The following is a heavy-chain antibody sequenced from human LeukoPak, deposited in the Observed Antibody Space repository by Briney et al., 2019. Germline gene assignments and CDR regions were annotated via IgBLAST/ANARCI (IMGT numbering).Heavy chain of an antibody. CDR2: IFHSGST. CDR1: GASISSGPW. Sequence: QPSDTLSLTCAVSGASISSGPWWSWVRQPPGKGLEWIGEIFHSGSTNYNPSLKSRVTISVDLSKNQFSLKLTSVTAADTAVYYCASPSGASTWWGQGTLVTVSS. CDR3: ASPSGASTW. J-gene: IGHJ4*02. D-gene: IGHD2-15*01. V-gene: IGHV4-4*02.